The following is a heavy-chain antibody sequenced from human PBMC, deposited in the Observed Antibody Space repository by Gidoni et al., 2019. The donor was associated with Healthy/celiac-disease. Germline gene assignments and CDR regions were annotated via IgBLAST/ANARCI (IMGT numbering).Heavy chain of an antibody. D-gene: IGHD3-22*01. CDR1: GGSISSSSYY. J-gene: IGHJ4*02. CDR3: ASQNYYDSSGYSFPLDY. V-gene: IGHV4-39*07. Sequence: QLQLQESGPGLVKHSEPLSLPCTVSGGSISSSSYYWGWIRQPPGKGLEWIRSIYYSGSTYYNPSLKSRVTISVDTSKNQFSLKLSSVTAADTAVYYCASQNYYDSSGYSFPLDYWGQGTLVTVSS. CDR2: IYYSGST.